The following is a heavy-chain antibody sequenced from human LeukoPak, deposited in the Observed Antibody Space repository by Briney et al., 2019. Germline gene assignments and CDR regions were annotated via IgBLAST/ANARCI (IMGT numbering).Heavy chain of an antibody. D-gene: IGHD5-18*01. V-gene: IGHV4-59*08. CDR1: GGSISNYY. Sequence: SETLSLTCTVSGGSISNYYWSWIRQPPGKGLEWIGFIYYSGTTHYNPSLKSRVTMSVATSNNQFSLKLSSVTAADTAVYYCARQGTAIVDYYFDYWGQGTLVTVSS. J-gene: IGHJ4*02. CDR3: ARQGTAIVDYYFDY. CDR2: IYYSGTT.